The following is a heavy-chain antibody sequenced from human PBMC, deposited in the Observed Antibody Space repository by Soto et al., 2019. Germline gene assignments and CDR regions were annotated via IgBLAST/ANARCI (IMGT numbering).Heavy chain of an antibody. CDR3: ARVRGSYAVDY. Sequence: QVQLVESGGGLVKPGGSLRLSCAASGFTFSDYYMSWMRQAPGKGLEWVSYISNSGGSTHYADSVKGRFTISRDNAKNSLHLQMHSLRTEDTALYYCARVRGSYAVDYWGQGTLVTVSS. CDR2: ISNSGGST. D-gene: IGHD1-26*01. CDR1: GFTFSDYY. V-gene: IGHV3-11*01. J-gene: IGHJ4*02.